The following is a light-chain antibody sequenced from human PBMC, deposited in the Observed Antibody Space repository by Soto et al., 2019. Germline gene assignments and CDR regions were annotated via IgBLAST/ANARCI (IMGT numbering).Light chain of an antibody. J-gene: IGKJ2*01. V-gene: IGKV3-11*01. CDR2: DAS. CDR1: QSVSSY. Sequence: EIVLTQSPATLSLSPGERATLSCRASQSVSSYLAWYQQKPGQAPRLLIYDASNRATGIPARFSGSGSGTDFTLTISILYPEDFAVYYCQQRSNWPPYTFGQGTKLEIK. CDR3: QQRSNWPPYT.